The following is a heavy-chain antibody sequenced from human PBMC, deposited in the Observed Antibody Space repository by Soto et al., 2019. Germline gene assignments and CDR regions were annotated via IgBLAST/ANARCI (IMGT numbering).Heavy chain of an antibody. CDR1: GYTFTGYY. Sequence: ASVKVSCKASGYTFTGYYMHWVRQSPGQGLEWMGWINPNSGGTNYAQKFQGWVTMTRDTSISTAYMELSRLRSDDTAVYYCARVAVNVPAAMRFSFWAQGSLVTGSS. CDR3: ARVAVNVPAAMRFSF. J-gene: IGHJ4*02. V-gene: IGHV1-2*04. D-gene: IGHD2-2*01. CDR2: INPNSGGT.